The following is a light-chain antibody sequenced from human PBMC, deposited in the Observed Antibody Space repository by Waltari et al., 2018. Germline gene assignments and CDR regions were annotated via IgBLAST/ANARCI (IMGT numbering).Light chain of an antibody. Sequence: IQMTQSPSALSASVGDRVTISYRTSQTIYNNLAWYQHKPEKAPKLLIYAASTLQSGVPSRFSGSGSGTTFTLTISSLQREDSATYYCQHYFDVPLTFGGGTRVEI. CDR3: QHYFDVPLT. CDR2: AAS. J-gene: IGKJ4*01. V-gene: IGKV1-6*02. CDR1: QTIYNN.